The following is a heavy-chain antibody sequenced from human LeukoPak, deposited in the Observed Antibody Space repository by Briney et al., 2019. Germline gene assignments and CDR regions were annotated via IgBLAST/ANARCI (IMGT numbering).Heavy chain of an antibody. Sequence: ASVKVSCKASGYTFNTYGITWVRQAPGQGLEWMGWISGYNGKTKYAQKLQDRVTMTTDTSTTTAYMELRSLTSDDTAVYYCTRDLPYSSSWESIDYWGQGTLVTVSS. D-gene: IGHD6-13*01. V-gene: IGHV1-18*01. CDR2: ISGYNGKT. CDR1: GYTFNTYG. J-gene: IGHJ4*02. CDR3: TRDLPYSSSWESIDY.